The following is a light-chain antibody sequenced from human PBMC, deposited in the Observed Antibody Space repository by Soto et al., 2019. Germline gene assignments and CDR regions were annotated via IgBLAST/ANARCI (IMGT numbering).Light chain of an antibody. V-gene: IGKV3-20*01. CDR2: GTY. CDR3: KQYTDWPLT. J-gene: IGKJ1*01. CDR1: QSVTSNY. Sequence: EIVMTQSPATLSVSPGERATLSCRASQSVTSNYLAWYQQKPGQAPRLLIYGTYNRATGVQDRFSGSGSGTDFTLTIRRLEPEDFAVYYCKQYTDWPLTFGQGTKVDIK.